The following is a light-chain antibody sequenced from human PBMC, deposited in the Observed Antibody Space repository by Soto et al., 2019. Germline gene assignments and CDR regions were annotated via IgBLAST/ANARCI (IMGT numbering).Light chain of an antibody. V-gene: IGKV3-15*01. CDR1: ESVRRN. Sequence: QSPSAPSAYTRDRATLSCRASESVRRNLALYQQKPGQSPRLLIYDASTRATGIPDRFSGGGSGTEFTLIISSLEPEDFATYYCQQSYSTPLTVGQGTKVDI. J-gene: IGKJ1*01. CDR2: DAS. CDR3: QQSYSTPLT.